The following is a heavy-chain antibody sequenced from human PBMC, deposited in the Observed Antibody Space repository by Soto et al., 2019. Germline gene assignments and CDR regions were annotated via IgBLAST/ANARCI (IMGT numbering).Heavy chain of an antibody. CDR2: IDPSDSYT. V-gene: IGHV5-10-1*01. CDR3: ARQHCSGGSCYSVNAFDI. Sequence: PGESLKISCKGSGYSFTSYWISWVRQMPGKGLEWMGRIDPSDSYTNYSPSFQGHVTISADKSISTAYLQWSSLKASDTAMYYCARQHCSGGSCYSVNAFDIWGQGTMVTVSS. J-gene: IGHJ3*02. D-gene: IGHD2-15*01. CDR1: GYSFTSYW.